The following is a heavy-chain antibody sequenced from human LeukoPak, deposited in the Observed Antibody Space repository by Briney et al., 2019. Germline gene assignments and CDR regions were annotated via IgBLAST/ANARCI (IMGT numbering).Heavy chain of an antibody. CDR3: ARGIGSVQP. V-gene: IGHV4-39*07. CDR2: INHSGST. Sequence: PSETLSLTCTVSGGSLRSSSYYWGWIRQPPGKGLEWIGEINHSGSTNYNPSLKSRVTISVDTSKNQFSLKLSSVTAADTAVYYCARGIGSVQPWGQGTLVTVSS. CDR1: GGSLRSSSYY. D-gene: IGHD1-1*01. J-gene: IGHJ5*02.